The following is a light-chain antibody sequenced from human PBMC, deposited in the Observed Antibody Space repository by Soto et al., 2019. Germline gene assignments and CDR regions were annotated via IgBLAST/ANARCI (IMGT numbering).Light chain of an antibody. Sequence: QSALTQPASVSGSPGQSITISCTGTSSDVGGYNYVSWYQHHPGKAPKLMIYDVTNRPSGVSNRFSGSKSGNTASLTISGRQAEEEADYYCTSYSTSSPSLVFGGGTKLTVL. J-gene: IGLJ3*02. V-gene: IGLV2-14*03. CDR1: SSDVGGYNY. CDR3: TSYSTSSPSLV. CDR2: DVT.